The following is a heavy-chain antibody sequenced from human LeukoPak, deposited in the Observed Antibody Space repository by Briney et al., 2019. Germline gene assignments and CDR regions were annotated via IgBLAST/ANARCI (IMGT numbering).Heavy chain of an antibody. CDR1: GFTFSGSW. CDR2: INSDGSST. J-gene: IGHJ4*02. V-gene: IGHV3-74*01. CDR3: ARAIGLDFDF. D-gene: IGHD2/OR15-2a*01. Sequence: GGSLRLSCIASGFTFSGSWMHWVRQVPGKGLEWVSRINSDGSSTAYAGSVKGRFTISRDNAKTMLYLQMNSLRADDTAMCYCARAIGLDFDFWGQGTLVTVSS.